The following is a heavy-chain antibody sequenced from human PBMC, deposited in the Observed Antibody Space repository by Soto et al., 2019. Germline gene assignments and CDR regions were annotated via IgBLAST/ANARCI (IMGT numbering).Heavy chain of an antibody. Sequence: QVQLVQSGAEVKKPGSSLKVSCKVFGETLNSNPIGWVRQAPGQGLEWVGGIVPLSDRTNYAQELQGRVTVTADGSTSTVYMELSNLKSDDTAVYYWARKSGRDCHSGGGCFSLGVWGQGSLVTVSS. J-gene: IGHJ4*02. CDR1: GETLNSNP. D-gene: IGHD2-15*01. CDR2: IVPLSDRT. V-gene: IGHV1-69*01. CDR3: ARKSGRDCHSGGGCFSLGV.